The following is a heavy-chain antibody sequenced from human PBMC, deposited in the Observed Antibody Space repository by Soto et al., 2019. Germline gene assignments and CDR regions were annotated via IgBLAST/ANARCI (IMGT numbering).Heavy chain of an antibody. CDR2: ISSNGGST. CDR1: GFTFRNYA. V-gene: IGHV3-64D*06. D-gene: IGHD1-26*01. Sequence: GGSLRLSCSASGFTFRNYAMHWVRQAPGKGLEYVSAISSNGGSTYYADSVKGRFTISRDNSKNTLYLQMSSLRAEDTAVYYCKPHPFIVGPLWGQGTLVTVSS. CDR3: KPHPFIVGPL. J-gene: IGHJ4*02.